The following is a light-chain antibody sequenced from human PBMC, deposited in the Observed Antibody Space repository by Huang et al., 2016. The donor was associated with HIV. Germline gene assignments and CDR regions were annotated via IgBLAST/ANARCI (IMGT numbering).Light chain of an antibody. CDR1: QSVSRN. J-gene: IGKJ2*01. Sequence: EIVMTQSPATLSVSPGERATLSCRASQSVSRNLAWYQQKPGQAPRLFISGASTRATGIPARFTGSGSGTEFTLTISSLQSEDFAVYYCQQYNNWPRTFGQGTKLEIK. V-gene: IGKV3-15*01. CDR2: GAS. CDR3: QQYNNWPRT.